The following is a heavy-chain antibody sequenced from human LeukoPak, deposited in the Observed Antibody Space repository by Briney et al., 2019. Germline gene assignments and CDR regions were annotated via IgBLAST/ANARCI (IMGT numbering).Heavy chain of an antibody. J-gene: IGHJ4*02. CDR3: AKDRGYCSGGSCYWGFYFDY. V-gene: IGHV3-30*18. Sequence: GGSLRLSCAASGFTFSSYGMHWVRQAPGKGLEWVAVMSYDGSNKYYPDSVKGRFTISRDNSKNTLYLQMSSLRAEDTAVYYCAKDRGYCSGGSCYWGFYFDYWGQGTLVTVSS. D-gene: IGHD2-15*01. CDR1: GFTFSSYG. CDR2: MSYDGSNK.